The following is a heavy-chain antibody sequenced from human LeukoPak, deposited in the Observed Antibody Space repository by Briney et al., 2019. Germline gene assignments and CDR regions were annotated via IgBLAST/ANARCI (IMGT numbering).Heavy chain of an antibody. Sequence: GGSLRLSCAASGFIFKNHAMSWVRQAPGKGLEWVSATSGSGGTKFYADSVKGRFTISRDNSKDTLYLQMNSLRAEDTAVYYCAKAYDSSGYYYDAFDIWGQGTMVTVSS. CDR3: AKAYDSSGYYYDAFDI. V-gene: IGHV3-23*01. D-gene: IGHD3-22*01. CDR1: GFIFKNHA. J-gene: IGHJ3*02. CDR2: TSGSGGTK.